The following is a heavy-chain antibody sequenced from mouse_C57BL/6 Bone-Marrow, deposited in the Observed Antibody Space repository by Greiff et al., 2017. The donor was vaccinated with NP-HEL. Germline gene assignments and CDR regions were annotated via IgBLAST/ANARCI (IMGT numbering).Heavy chain of an antibody. D-gene: IGHD2-2*01. CDR3: ARWLPRGFAY. J-gene: IGHJ3*01. Sequence: ESGPGLVKPSQSLSLTCSVSGYSITSGYYWNLLRQFPGNQLEWMGSISYDGSNNYNPSLKTRISITRDTSKNQFFLKLNSVTTEDTATYDCARWLPRGFAYWGQGTLVTVSA. CDR1: GYSITSGYY. CDR2: ISYDGSN. V-gene: IGHV3-6*01.